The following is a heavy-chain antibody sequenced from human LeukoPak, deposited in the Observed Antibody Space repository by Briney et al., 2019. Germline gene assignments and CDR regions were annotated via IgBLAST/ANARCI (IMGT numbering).Heavy chain of an antibody. Sequence: PGGSLRLSCAASGFTFSSYGMRWVRQAPGKGLEWMAVMSYDGSNKYYADSVKGRFTISRDNSKNTLYLQMNSLRAEDTAVYYCAKDRGSSSKSHWFDPWGQGTLVTVSS. J-gene: IGHJ5*02. V-gene: IGHV3-30*18. CDR1: GFTFSSYG. CDR3: AKDRGSSSKSHWFDP. D-gene: IGHD2-2*01. CDR2: MSYDGSNK.